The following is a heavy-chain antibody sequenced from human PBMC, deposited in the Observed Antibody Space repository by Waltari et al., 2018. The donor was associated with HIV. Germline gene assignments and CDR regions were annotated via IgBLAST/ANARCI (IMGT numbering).Heavy chain of an antibody. J-gene: IGHJ4*02. D-gene: IGHD3-16*01. Sequence: EVHLVESGGGPVQPGGSLRLSCAASGFTFSTYSMNWVRQAPGKGLECISYISSTSTTIFYADPGKGRFTISRDNAKNSLDLQMNNLRAEDTAVYYCARDITLTPGPDYWGQGTLVTVSS. CDR1: GFTFSTYS. CDR2: ISSTSTTI. V-gene: IGHV3-48*01. CDR3: ARDITLTPGPDY.